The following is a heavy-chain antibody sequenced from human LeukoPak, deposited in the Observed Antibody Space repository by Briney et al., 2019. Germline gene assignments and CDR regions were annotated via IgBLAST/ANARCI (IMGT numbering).Heavy chain of an antibody. CDR3: ASRVYVLGSLNY. D-gene: IGHD3-16*01. V-gene: IGHV4-39*01. Sequence: SETLSLTCTVSGDSISSTSYYWDWMRQPPGKGLEWIGSIYNSGTTYYNPSLKSRVTISVDTSKNQFSLKVSSVTAADTAVYYGASRVYVLGSLNYWGQGTLVTVSS. CDR1: GDSISSTSYY. CDR2: IYNSGTT. J-gene: IGHJ4*01.